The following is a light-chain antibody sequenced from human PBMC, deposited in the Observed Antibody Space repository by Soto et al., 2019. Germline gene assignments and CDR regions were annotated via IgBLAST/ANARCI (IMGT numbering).Light chain of an antibody. Sequence: QSALTQPRSVSGSPGQSVTISCTGTSSDVGGYDYVSWCQQHPGKAPKLLIYDVTRRPSGVPDRFSGSKSGNTASLTISGLQAEDAADYYCCSYAGAYTWMFGGGTQLTVL. CDR2: DVT. CDR3: CSYAGAYTWM. J-gene: IGLJ3*02. V-gene: IGLV2-11*01. CDR1: SSDVGGYDY.